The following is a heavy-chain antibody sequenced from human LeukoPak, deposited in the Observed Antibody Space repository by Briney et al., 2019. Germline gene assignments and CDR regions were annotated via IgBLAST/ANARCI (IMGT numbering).Heavy chain of an antibody. D-gene: IGHD5-18*01. CDR2: ITSSSSYI. CDR3: ARDYQVWLRAPDYHGMDV. CDR1: GFTSSSHS. Sequence: PGGSLRLSCAASGFTSSSHSMNWVRQAPGKGLEWVSSITSSSSYIYYADSVKGRFTISRDNAKNSLYLQMNSLRAEDTAVYYCARDYQVWLRAPDYHGMDVWGQGTTVTVSS. V-gene: IGHV3-21*01. J-gene: IGHJ6*02.